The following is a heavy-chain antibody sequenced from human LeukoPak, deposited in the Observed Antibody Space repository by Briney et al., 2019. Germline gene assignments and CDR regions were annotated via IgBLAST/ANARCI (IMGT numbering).Heavy chain of an antibody. CDR3: ARERYSGYGYNWFDP. CDR1: GGSISSSNW. CDR2: IYHSGST. J-gene: IGHJ5*02. D-gene: IGHD5-12*01. Sequence: GTLSLTCAVSGGSISSSNWWSWVRQPPGKGLEWIGEIYHSGSTNYNPSLKSRVTISVDKSKNQFSLKLSSVTAADTAVYYCARERYSGYGYNWFDPWGQGTLVTVSS. V-gene: IGHV4-4*02.